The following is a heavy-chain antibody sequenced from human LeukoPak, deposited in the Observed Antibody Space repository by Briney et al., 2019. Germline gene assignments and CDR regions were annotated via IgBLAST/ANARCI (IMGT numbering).Heavy chain of an antibody. CDR3: ARMSGGDRTFDY. CDR1: GGSFSGYY. Sequence: SETLSLTCAVYGGSFSGYYWSWIRQPPGKGLEWIGEINHSGSTNYNPSLKSRVTISVDTSKNQFSLKLSSVTAADTAVYYCARMSGGDRTFDYWGREPWSPSPQ. D-gene: IGHD2-21*02. CDR2: INHSGST. V-gene: IGHV4-34*01. J-gene: IGHJ4*02.